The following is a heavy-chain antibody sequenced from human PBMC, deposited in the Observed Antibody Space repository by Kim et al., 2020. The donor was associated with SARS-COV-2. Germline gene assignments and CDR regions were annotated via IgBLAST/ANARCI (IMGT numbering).Heavy chain of an antibody. Sequence: GGSLRLSCAASGFTFSSYWMSWVRQAPGKGLEWVANIKQDGSEKYYVDSVKGRFTISRDNAKNSLYLQMNSLRAEDTAVYYCARDAWGGSGSYYYYYGMDVWVQGTTVTVSS. CDR2: IKQDGSEK. J-gene: IGHJ6*02. D-gene: IGHD3-10*01. CDR3: ARDAWGGSGSYYYYYGMDV. CDR1: GFTFSSYW. V-gene: IGHV3-7*01.